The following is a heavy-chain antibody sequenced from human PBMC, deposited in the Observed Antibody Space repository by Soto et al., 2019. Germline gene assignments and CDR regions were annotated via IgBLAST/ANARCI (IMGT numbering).Heavy chain of an antibody. J-gene: IGHJ4*02. CDR3: ARGPTMTTDY. V-gene: IGHV4-30-4*01. D-gene: IGHD4-17*01. CDR1: GGSISSGNFY. CDR2: IYSSGRT. Sequence: QVQLQESGPGLVKPSETLSLTCTVSGGSISSGNFYWSWIRQSPGKGLEWIGYIYSSGRTYYNPSLNSRVTRSVDTSKNQFSLRLSSVTAADTALYYCARGPTMTTDYWGQGTLVTVSS.